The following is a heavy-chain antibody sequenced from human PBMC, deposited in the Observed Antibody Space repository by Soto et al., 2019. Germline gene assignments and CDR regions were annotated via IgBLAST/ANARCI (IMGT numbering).Heavy chain of an antibody. J-gene: IGHJ4*02. Sequence: SATLSLTCAVYGGSFSGYYWSWIRQPPGKGLEWIGEINHSGSTNYNPSLKSRVTISVDTSKNQFSLKLSSVTAADTALYYCARGLSNWNSAYYFDYWGQGTLVTVSS. CDR2: INHSGST. D-gene: IGHD1-7*01. CDR1: GGSFSGYY. V-gene: IGHV4-34*01. CDR3: ARGLSNWNSAYYFDY.